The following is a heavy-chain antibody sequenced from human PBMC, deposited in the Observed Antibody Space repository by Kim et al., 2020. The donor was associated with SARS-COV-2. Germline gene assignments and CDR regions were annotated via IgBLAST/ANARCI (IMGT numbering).Heavy chain of an antibody. Sequence: GGSLRLSCAASGFTFSSYGMHWVRQAPGKGLEWVAVISYDGSNKYYADSVKGRFTISRDNTKNTLYLQMNSLRAEDTAVYYCAKVKRSSALVPSTPYYYYYGMDVWGQGTTVTVSS. CDR2: ISYDGSNK. V-gene: IGHV3-30*18. J-gene: IGHJ6*02. CDR3: AKVKRSSALVPSTPYYYYYGMDV. CDR1: GFTFSSYG. D-gene: IGHD6-13*01.